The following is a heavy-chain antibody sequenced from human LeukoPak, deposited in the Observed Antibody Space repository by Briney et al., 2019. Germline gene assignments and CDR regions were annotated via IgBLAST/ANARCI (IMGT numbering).Heavy chain of an antibody. CDR1: GFTVGSNY. J-gene: IGHJ4*02. D-gene: IGHD3-3*01. V-gene: IGHV3-66*02. CDR3: ARDATEWLLEQHYFDY. Sequence: GGSLRLSCAASGFTVGSNYMSWVRQAPGKGLEWVSNIYGDGSTYYADSVKGRFTISRDNSKNTLYLQMNSLRAEDTAVYYCARDATEWLLEQHYFDYWGQGTLVTVSS. CDR2: IYGDGST.